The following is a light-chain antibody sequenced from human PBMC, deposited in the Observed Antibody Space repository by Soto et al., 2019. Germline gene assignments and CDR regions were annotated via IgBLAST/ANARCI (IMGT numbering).Light chain of an antibody. CDR1: SSDVGAYNY. V-gene: IGLV2-8*01. CDR3: SSYAGNSKVV. J-gene: IGLJ3*02. CDR2: EVT. Sequence: QSALTQPPSASGSPGQSVTISCTGTSSDVGAYNYVSWYQQHPGKAPKLMIYEVTKRPSGVPDRFSGSKSGNTASLTVSGLQAEDEADYYCSSYAGNSKVVFGGGTQLTVL.